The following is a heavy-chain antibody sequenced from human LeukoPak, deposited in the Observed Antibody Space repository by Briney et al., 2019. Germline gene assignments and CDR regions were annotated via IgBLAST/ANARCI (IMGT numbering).Heavy chain of an antibody. D-gene: IGHD3-22*01. CDR2: ISSGGSDI. CDR1: GFTFSNYE. Sequence: GGSLRLSCAASGFTFSNYEMNWVRQAPGKGLEWISYISSGGSDIYYASSVKGRFTISRDNAKNSLFLQMNSLRAEDTAVYYCARVGTKSSSSGYYLAVGFDCWGQGSQVTVSS. CDR3: ARVGTKSSSSGYYLAVGFDC. V-gene: IGHV3-48*03. J-gene: IGHJ4*02.